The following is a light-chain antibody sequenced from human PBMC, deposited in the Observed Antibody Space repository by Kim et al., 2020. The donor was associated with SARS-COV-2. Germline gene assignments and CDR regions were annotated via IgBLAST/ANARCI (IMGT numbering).Light chain of an antibody. J-gene: IGKJ2*01. CDR1: QSVSSSN. Sequence: EIVLTQSPGTLSLSPGERATLSCRASQSVSSSNLAWYQQKPGQAPRVLIYGASSSATGIPDRFSGRGSGTDFTLTISRLEPEDFAVYYCQQYGNSPYTFGQGTKLEI. CDR3: QQYGNSPYT. V-gene: IGKV3-20*01. CDR2: GAS.